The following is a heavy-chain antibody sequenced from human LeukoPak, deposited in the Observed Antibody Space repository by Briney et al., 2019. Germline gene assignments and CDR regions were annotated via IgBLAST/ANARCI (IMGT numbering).Heavy chain of an antibody. D-gene: IGHD6-19*01. Sequence: ETLSLTCTVSGGSISSYYWSWIRHPPGKGLEWIGYIYYSGSTNYNPSLKSRVTISVDTSKNQFSLKLSSVTAADTAVYYCARVVGSGWYVYWGQGTLVTVSS. V-gene: IGHV4-59*01. CDR1: GGSISSYY. J-gene: IGHJ4*02. CDR3: ARVVGSGWYVY. CDR2: IYYSGST.